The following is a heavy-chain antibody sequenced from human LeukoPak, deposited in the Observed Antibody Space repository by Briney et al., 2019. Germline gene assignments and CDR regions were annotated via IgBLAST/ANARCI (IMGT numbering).Heavy chain of an antibody. CDR3: ARARGYSGYDGDY. Sequence: GGSLRLSCAASGFTFSSYAMSWVRQAPGKGLEWVSYISSSGSTIYYADSVKGRFTISRDNAKNSLYLQMNSLRAEDTAVYYCARARGYSGYDGDYWGQGTLVTVSS. V-gene: IGHV3-48*04. J-gene: IGHJ4*02. D-gene: IGHD5-12*01. CDR1: GFTFSSYA. CDR2: ISSSGSTI.